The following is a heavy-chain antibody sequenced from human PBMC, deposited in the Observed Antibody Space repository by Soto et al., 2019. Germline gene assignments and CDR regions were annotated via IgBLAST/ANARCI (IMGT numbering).Heavy chain of an antibody. D-gene: IGHD4-17*01. J-gene: IGHJ5*02. Sequence: GGALRLCCETSGFAFSNYAMTWGLQARGKGLEGVRTSSDVDDATYSADSVKGRFTISRDNSRNTLYLQMANLGAEDTAIYFCVKGSRPIPNIRGFVYGRSWGQGTPVTVSS. CDR3: VKGSRPIPNIRGFVYGRS. V-gene: IGHV3-23*01. CDR1: GFAFSNYA. CDR2: SSDVDDAT.